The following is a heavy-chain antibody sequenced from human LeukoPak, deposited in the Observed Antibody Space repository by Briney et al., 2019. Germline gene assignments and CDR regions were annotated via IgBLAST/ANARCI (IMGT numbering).Heavy chain of an antibody. CDR1: GYTFTGYY. Sequence: ASVKVSYKASGYTFTGYYMHWVRQAPGQGLEWMGWINPNSGGTNYAQKFQGRVTMTRDTSISTAYMELSRLRSDDTAVYYCAREEGYCSSTSCSATFDYWGQGTLVTVSP. CDR3: AREEGYCSSTSCSATFDY. D-gene: IGHD2-2*01. J-gene: IGHJ4*02. CDR2: INPNSGGT. V-gene: IGHV1-2*02.